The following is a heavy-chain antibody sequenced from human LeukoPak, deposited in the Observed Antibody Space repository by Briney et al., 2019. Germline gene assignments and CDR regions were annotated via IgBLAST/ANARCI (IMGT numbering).Heavy chain of an antibody. CDR2: ISAYNGNT. CDR3: ARSGPGGGYLC. Sequence: ASVKVSCKASGYTFTGYYMHWVRQAPGQGLEWMGWISAYNGNTNYAQKLQGRVTMTTDTSTSTAYMELRSLRSDDTAVYYCARSGPGGGYLCWGQGTLVTVSS. D-gene: IGHD3-22*01. V-gene: IGHV1-18*04. CDR1: GYTFTGYY. J-gene: IGHJ4*02.